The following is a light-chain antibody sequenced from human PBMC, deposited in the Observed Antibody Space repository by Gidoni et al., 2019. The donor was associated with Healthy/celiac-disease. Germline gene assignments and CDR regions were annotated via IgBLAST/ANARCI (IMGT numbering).Light chain of an antibody. CDR1: QSVSSN. CDR3: QQYNNWLGT. J-gene: IGKJ1*01. Sequence: EIVMTQSPSTLSVSPGARATLSGRASQSVSSNLAWYQQKPGQAPRLLIYGASTRATGIPARFSGSGSGTEFTLTISSLQSEDFAVYYCQQYNNWLGTFGQGTKVEIK. V-gene: IGKV3-15*01. CDR2: GAS.